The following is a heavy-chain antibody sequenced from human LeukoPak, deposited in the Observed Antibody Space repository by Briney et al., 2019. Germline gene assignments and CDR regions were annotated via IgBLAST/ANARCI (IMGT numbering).Heavy chain of an antibody. J-gene: IGHJ4*02. Sequence: GRSLRLSCAASGFTFDDYAMHWVRQAPGKGLEWVSGISWNSGSIGYADSVKGRFTISRDNAKNSLYLQMNSLRAEDTALYYCAKDTGGAMGFWGGQGTLVTVSS. V-gene: IGHV3-9*01. CDR3: AKDTGGAMGFW. CDR2: ISWNSGSI. CDR1: GFTFDDYA. D-gene: IGHD3-16*01.